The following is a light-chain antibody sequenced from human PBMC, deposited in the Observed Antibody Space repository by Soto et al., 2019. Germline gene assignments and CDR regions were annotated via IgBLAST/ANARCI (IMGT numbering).Light chain of an antibody. Sequence: QSVLTRPPSASGSPGQSVTISCTGTSSDVGGYNSVSWYQQHPGRAPKLLIFEVNKRPSGVPDRFSASKSDNTASLTVSGLQAEDEANYYCTSYAGSRNLVFGGGTKVTVL. V-gene: IGLV2-8*01. CDR2: EVN. CDR1: SSDVGGYNS. J-gene: IGLJ3*02. CDR3: TSYAGSRNLV.